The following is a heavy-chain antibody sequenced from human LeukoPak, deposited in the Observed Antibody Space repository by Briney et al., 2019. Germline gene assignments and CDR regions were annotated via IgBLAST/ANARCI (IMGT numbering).Heavy chain of an antibody. D-gene: IGHD6-19*01. V-gene: IGHV4-59*01. CDR2: IYYSGST. CDR1: GGSISSYY. J-gene: IGHJ4*02. Sequence: SETLSLTCTVSGGSISSYYWSWLRQPPGKGLEWIGDIYYSGSTNYNPSLKSRVTISVDTSKNQFSLKLRSVTAADTAVYYCARVSEKYSSGWYYFDFWGQRTLVTVSS. CDR3: ARVSEKYSSGWYYFDF.